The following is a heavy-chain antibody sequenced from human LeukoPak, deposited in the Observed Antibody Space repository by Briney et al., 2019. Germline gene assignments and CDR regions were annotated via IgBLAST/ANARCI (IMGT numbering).Heavy chain of an antibody. CDR3: ATFSGSPTPYYFDY. Sequence: SETLSLTCTVSGGSISSSSYYWGWIRQPPGKGLEWIGSIYYSGSTNYNPSLKSRVTISVDTSKNQFSLKLSSVTAADTAVYYCATFSGSPTPYYFDYWGQGTLVTVSS. D-gene: IGHD1-26*01. CDR2: IYYSGST. CDR1: GGSISSSSYY. V-gene: IGHV4-39*07. J-gene: IGHJ4*02.